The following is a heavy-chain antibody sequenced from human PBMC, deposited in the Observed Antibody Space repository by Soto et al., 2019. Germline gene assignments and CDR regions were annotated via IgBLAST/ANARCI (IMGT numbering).Heavy chain of an antibody. Sequence: SETLSLTCTVSGGSISSSSYYWGWIRQPPGKGLEWIGTIYSSGNTYYNPSLKSRVTISVYTSNNQFSLKVNSVTAADTAVYYCARLPTGFPNWFDPWGQGTLVTVPS. CDR3: ARLPTGFPNWFDP. CDR2: IYSSGNT. CDR1: GGSISSSSYY. J-gene: IGHJ5*02. V-gene: IGHV4-39*01. D-gene: IGHD2-21*01.